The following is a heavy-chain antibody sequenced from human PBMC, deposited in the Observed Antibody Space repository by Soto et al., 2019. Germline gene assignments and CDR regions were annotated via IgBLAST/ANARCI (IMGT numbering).Heavy chain of an antibody. CDR1: GFSFSTYA. Sequence: EVQLLESGGGFVQPGGSLRLSCAASGFSFSTYAVSWVRQAPGKGLEWVSGISAGGGNTYYADSVRGRFTISRDNSKNTVDLQISSLRAEDTALYYCAKHSEYQLLSWLDPWGLGTLVTVSS. CDR3: AKHSEYQLLSWLDP. V-gene: IGHV3-23*01. J-gene: IGHJ5*02. D-gene: IGHD2-2*01. CDR2: ISAGGGNT.